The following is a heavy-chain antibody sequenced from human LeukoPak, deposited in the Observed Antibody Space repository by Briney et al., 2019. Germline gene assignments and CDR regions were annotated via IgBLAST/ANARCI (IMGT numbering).Heavy chain of an antibody. V-gene: IGHV4-31*03. J-gene: IGHJ4*02. CDR1: GASISSTSYY. CDR2: IYYSGST. CDR3: ARALNGHYYGSSS. Sequence: SETLSLTCSVSGASISSTSYYWGWIRRPPGKGLEWIGYIYYSGSTYYNPSLKSRVTISVDTSKNQFSLKLSSVTAADTAVYYCARALNGHYYGSSSWGQGTLVTVSS. D-gene: IGHD3-10*01.